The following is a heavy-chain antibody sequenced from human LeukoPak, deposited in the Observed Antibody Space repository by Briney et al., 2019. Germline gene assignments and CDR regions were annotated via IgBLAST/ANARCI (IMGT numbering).Heavy chain of an antibody. CDR2: IYYSGST. Sequence: KSSETLSLTCTVSGGSISSSSYYWGWIRQPPGKGLEWIGSIYYSGSTYYNPSLKSRVTISVDTSKNQFSLKLSSVTAADTAVYYCARRGRMLGAFDIWGQGTMVTVSS. J-gene: IGHJ3*02. D-gene: IGHD3-16*01. V-gene: IGHV4-39*01. CDR3: ARRGRMLGAFDI. CDR1: GGSISSSSYY.